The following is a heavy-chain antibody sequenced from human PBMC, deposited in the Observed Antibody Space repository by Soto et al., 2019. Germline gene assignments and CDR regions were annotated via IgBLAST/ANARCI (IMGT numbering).Heavy chain of an antibody. J-gene: IGHJ6*02. D-gene: IGHD3-3*01. CDR1: GTPINSADFY. CDR2: IYYSGTT. V-gene: IGHV4-30-4*01. Sequence: QLRESGPGLVKPSQTLSLTCTVSGTPINSADFYWTWIRQPPGKGLEWIGYIYYSGTTFHNPFLRSRISMSVDTSKNQFSLRLNSVTAADTAVYYCARGYDFAGFSPYGLDVWGQGTTVTVSS. CDR3: ARGYDFAGFSPYGLDV.